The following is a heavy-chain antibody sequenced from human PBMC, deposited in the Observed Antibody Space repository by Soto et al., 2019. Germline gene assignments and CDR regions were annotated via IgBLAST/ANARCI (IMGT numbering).Heavy chain of an antibody. CDR1: GYIFTSYG. V-gene: IGHV1-18*01. CDR3: ASSSIAARPWSFDY. Sequence: ASVKVSCKASGYIFTSYGISWVRQAPGQGLEWMGWISAYNGNTNYAQKLQGRVTMTTDTSTSTAYMELRSLRSDDTAVYYCASSSIAARPWSFDYWGQGTLVTVSS. J-gene: IGHJ4*02. D-gene: IGHD6-6*01. CDR2: ISAYNGNT.